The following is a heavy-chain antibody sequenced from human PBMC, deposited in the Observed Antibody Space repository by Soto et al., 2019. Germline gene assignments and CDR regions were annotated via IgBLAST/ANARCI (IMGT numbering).Heavy chain of an antibody. CDR1: GYTFTSYG. J-gene: IGHJ4*02. Sequence: QVQLVQSGAEVKKPGASVKVSCKASGYTFTSYGMHWARQAPGQRLEWMGWINAGNGNSTYSQKFQGRVTITRDKAASTAYMELSSRRSADTTVEYCASDLGGGTDYLGQGTLVTLSS. CDR3: ASDLGGGTDY. D-gene: IGHD2-15*01. V-gene: IGHV1-3*01. CDR2: INAGNGNS.